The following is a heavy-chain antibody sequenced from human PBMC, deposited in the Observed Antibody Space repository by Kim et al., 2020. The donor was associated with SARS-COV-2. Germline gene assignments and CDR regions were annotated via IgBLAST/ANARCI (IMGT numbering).Heavy chain of an antibody. CDR3: ARDSPDILTGHYQPGVFDY. CDR2: IYYSGNT. V-gene: IGHV4-39*07. J-gene: IGHJ4*02. D-gene: IGHD3-9*01. CDR1: GDSISSNTYY. Sequence: SETLSLTCTVSGDSISSNTYYWVWIRQPPGKGLEWVGTIYYSGNTYYKPSLKSRVTISIDTSKSQFSLKMSSVTAADTAVYYCARDSPDILTGHYQPGVFDYWGQGTLVTVSS.